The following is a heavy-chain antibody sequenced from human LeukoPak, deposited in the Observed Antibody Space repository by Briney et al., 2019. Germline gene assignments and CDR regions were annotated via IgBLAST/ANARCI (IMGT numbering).Heavy chain of an antibody. CDR2: IYPGDSDT. D-gene: IGHD2-2*01. Sequence: GESLKISCKGSGYSFTSYWIGWVRQMPGKGLEWMGIIYPGDSDTRYSPSFQGQVTISADKSISTAYLQWSSLKASDTAMYYCARLGCSSTSCYGYYYYYYMDVWGKGTTVTVSS. CDR3: ARLGCSSTSCYGYYYYYYMDV. CDR1: GYSFTSYW. V-gene: IGHV5-51*01. J-gene: IGHJ6*03.